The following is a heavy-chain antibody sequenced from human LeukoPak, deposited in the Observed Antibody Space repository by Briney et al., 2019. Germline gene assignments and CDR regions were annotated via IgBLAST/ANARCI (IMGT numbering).Heavy chain of an antibody. Sequence: SETLSLTCAVYGGSFSGYYWSWIRQPPGKGLEWIGEINHSGSTNYNPSLKSRVTISVDTSKNQFSLKLSSVTAADTAVYYCARHTPSYDYYGSGGYYMDVWGKGTTVTISS. J-gene: IGHJ6*03. CDR1: GGSFSGYY. CDR3: ARHTPSYDYYGSGGYYMDV. D-gene: IGHD3-10*01. V-gene: IGHV4-34*01. CDR2: INHSGST.